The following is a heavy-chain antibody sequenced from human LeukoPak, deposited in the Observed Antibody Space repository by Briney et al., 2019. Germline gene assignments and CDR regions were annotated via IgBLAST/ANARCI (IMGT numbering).Heavy chain of an antibody. CDR2: INTNTGNP. D-gene: IGHD6-13*01. J-gene: IGHJ6*02. Sequence: ATVKVSCKASGYTFTSYAMNWVRQAPGQGLEWMGWINTNTGNPTYAQGFTGRFVFSLDTSVSTAYLQISSLKAEDTAVYYCAREVESSWYGGYYYGMDVWGQGTTVTVSS. CDR1: GYTFTSYA. CDR3: AREVESSWYGGYYYGMDV. V-gene: IGHV7-4-1*02.